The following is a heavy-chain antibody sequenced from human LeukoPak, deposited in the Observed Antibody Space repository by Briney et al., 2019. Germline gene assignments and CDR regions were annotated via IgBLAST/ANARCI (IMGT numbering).Heavy chain of an antibody. CDR3: GRNYCSGTRCSENAFDI. V-gene: IGHV3-66*01. CDR2: FYSGGST. D-gene: IGHD2-2*01. J-gene: IGHJ3*02. Sequence: PGGSLRLSCAASGFIVSSNYMGWVGQAPGKGLEGVAVFYSGGSTYYADSVKSRFTISRDNYKNTLYLQMNSRRAEDTAVYYCGRNYCSGTRCSENAFDIWGQGTMVTVSS. CDR1: GFIVSSNY.